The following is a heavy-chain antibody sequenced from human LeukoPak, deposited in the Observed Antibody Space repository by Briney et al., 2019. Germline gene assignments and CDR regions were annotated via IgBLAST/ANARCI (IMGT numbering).Heavy chain of an antibody. CDR1: GFTFSSFA. CDR2: ISYDGSIK. V-gene: IGHV3-30*04. D-gene: IGHD3-10*01. Sequence: GDSLRLSCAASGFTFSSFAMHWVRQAPGKGLEWVALISYDGSIKYYADSVKGRFTISRDNSKNTLYLQMNSLRAEDTAVYFCAKDRLNYYGSGTYFDYWGQGTLVTVSS. CDR3: AKDRLNYYGSGTYFDY. J-gene: IGHJ4*02.